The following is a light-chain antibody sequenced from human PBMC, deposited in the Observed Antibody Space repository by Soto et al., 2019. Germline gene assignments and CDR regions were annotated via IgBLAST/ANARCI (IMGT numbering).Light chain of an antibody. CDR2: ATS. V-gene: IGKV1-39*01. CDR1: QNIRRY. Sequence: DIQMTQSPSSLSASVGDRVTITCRASQNIRRYLNWYQQKQGKAPKLLIYATSSLQSGVPSRFSGSGSGADFTLTISSRQPEDFATYYCHQTSNIPFTFGGGTKVEN. J-gene: IGKJ4*01. CDR3: HQTSNIPFT.